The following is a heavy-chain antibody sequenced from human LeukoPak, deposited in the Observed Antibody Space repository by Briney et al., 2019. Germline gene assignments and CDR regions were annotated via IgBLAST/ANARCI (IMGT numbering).Heavy chain of an antibody. D-gene: IGHD3-22*01. CDR2: IRSKAYGGTT. Sequence: GGSLRLSCTASGFTFGDYAMSWFRQAPGKGLEWVGFIRSKAYGGTTEYAASVKGRFTISRDDSKSIAYLQMNSLKTEDTAVYYCTRESYYYDSSGYGGIPYYFDYSGQGTLVTVSS. J-gene: IGHJ4*02. CDR3: TRESYYYDSSGYGGIPYYFDY. CDR1: GFTFGDYA. V-gene: IGHV3-49*03.